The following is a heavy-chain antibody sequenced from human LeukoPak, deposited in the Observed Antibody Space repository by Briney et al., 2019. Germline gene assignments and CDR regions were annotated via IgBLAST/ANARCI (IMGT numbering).Heavy chain of an antibody. Sequence: PGGSLRLSCVASGLHIADFAMHWVRQAPGKGLEWVSLISGDGVSTFYADSVKGRFSISRDNSKSSLSLEMNSLRTEDTAMYYCARESGKFDYWGQGTLVAVSS. J-gene: IGHJ4*02. CDR3: ARESGKFDY. CDR2: ISGDGVST. V-gene: IGHV3-43*02. CDR1: GLHIADFA.